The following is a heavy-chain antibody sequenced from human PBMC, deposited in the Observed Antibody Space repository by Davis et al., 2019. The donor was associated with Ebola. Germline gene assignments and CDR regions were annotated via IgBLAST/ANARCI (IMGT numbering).Heavy chain of an antibody. J-gene: IGHJ3*02. CDR1: GFTVSSNY. Sequence: GESLKISCAASGFTVSSNYMSWVRQAPGKGLEWVSVIYSGGSTYYADSVKGRFTISRDNSKNTLYLQMNSLRAEDTAVYYCARDGLQGAFDIWGQGTMVTVSS. CDR3: ARDGLQGAFDI. D-gene: IGHD5-24*01. CDR2: IYSGGST. V-gene: IGHV3-53*01.